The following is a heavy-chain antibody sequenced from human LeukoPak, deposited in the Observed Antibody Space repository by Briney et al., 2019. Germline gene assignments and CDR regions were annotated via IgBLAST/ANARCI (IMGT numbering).Heavy chain of an antibody. D-gene: IGHD2-2*01. CDR1: GYTFTNYG. Sequence: GASVKVSCKTSGYTFTNYGIDWVRQAPGQGLEWLGWISGYNGDTKCAPNLQGRITMTADTSTSTAHMELRSLRSDDTAMYYCAREGGCSSTSCPLDYWGQGALVTVSS. CDR2: ISGYNGDT. CDR3: AREGGCSSTSCPLDY. J-gene: IGHJ4*02. V-gene: IGHV1-18*01.